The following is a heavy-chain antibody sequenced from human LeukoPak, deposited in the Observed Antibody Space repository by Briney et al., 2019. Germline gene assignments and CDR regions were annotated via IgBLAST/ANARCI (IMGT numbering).Heavy chain of an antibody. D-gene: IGHD2-2*02. V-gene: IGHV3-21*03. CDR1: GFTFSSYS. CDR3: ARLRRYCSSTSCYTIDY. J-gene: IGHJ4*02. CDR2: ISSSSSYI. Sequence: PGGSLRLSCAASGFTFSSYSMNWVRQAPGKGLEWVSSISSSSSYIYYADSVKGRFTISRDNAKNSLYLQMNSLRAEDTAVYYCARLRRYCSSTSCYTIDYWGQGTLVTVSS.